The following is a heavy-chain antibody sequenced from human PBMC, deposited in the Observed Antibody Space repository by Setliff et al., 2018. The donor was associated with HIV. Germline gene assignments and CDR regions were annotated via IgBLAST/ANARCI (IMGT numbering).Heavy chain of an antibody. D-gene: IGHD2-2*01. Sequence: SETLSLTCSVSGASITSGGHYWTWIRQHPERGLEWIVHIHSGGSTCYNPSLKSRLIISLDTSENQFSLKLDSVTAADTAIYYCAQFLEYCDISTCYGGFDYWGQGTLVTVSS. CDR1: GASITSGGHY. J-gene: IGHJ4*02. CDR3: AQFLEYCDISTCYGGFDY. CDR2: IHSGGST. V-gene: IGHV4-31*03.